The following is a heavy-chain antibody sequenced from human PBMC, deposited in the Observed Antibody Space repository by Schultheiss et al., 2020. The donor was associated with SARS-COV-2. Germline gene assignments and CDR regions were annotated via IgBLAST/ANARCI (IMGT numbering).Heavy chain of an antibody. CDR2: ISSSSSYI. CDR3: ARDPQGVVTATNWFDP. D-gene: IGHD2-21*02. CDR1: GFTFSSYS. V-gene: IGHV3-21*01. J-gene: IGHJ5*02. Sequence: GGSLRLSCAASGFTFSSYSMNWVRQAPGKGLEWVSSISSSSSYIYYADSVKGRFTISRDNAKNSLYLQMNSLRAEDTAVYYCARDPQGVVTATNWFDPWGQGTLVTVSS.